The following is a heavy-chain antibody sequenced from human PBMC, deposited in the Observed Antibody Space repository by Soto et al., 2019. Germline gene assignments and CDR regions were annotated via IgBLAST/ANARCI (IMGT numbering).Heavy chain of an antibody. V-gene: IGHV3-9*01. D-gene: IGHD6-6*01. CDR1: GFTFDDYA. Sequence: EVQLVESGGGLVQPGRSLRLSCAASGFTFDDYAMHWVRQAPGKGLEWVSGISWNGGNIGYADSVKGRFTISRDNDKNSLFLQMNSLRADDTALYFWAKDIYSSSSGQDYWGQGTPVTVSS. J-gene: IGHJ4*02. CDR3: AKDIYSSSSGQDY. CDR2: ISWNGGNI.